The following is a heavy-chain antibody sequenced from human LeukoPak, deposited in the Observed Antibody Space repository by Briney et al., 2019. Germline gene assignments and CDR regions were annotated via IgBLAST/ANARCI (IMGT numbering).Heavy chain of an antibody. CDR3: VRGGTYYYYGMDV. CDR2: INPSGGST. CDR1: GYTFTNYY. V-gene: IGHV1-46*01. Sequence: ASVKVSCKASGYTFTNYYIHWVRQAPGQGLEWMGMINPSGGSTNYAQKFQGRVTMTRDTSTSTVYMELSSLRSEDTAIYYCVRGGTYYYYGMDVWGQGTTVTVSS. J-gene: IGHJ6*02. D-gene: IGHD1-26*01.